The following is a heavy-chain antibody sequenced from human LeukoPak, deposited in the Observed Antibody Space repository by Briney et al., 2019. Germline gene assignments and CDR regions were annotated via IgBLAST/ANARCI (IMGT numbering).Heavy chain of an antibody. Sequence: SETLSLTCTASGGSISSYYWSWIRHPPGKVLEWIVYIHYSGSTTYNPSLKSRVTISVDTSKNQFSLKLSSVTAADTAVYYCARSSGKWSGDYYYHYMDVWGRGTTVTISS. J-gene: IGHJ6*03. CDR2: IHYSGST. CDR3: ARSSGKWSGDYYYHYMDV. CDR1: GGSISSYY. V-gene: IGHV4-59*01. D-gene: IGHD3-3*01.